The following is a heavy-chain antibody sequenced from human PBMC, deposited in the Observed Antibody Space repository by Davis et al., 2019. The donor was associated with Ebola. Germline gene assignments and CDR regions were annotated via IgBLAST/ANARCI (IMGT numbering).Heavy chain of an antibody. D-gene: IGHD4-23*01. CDR3: ARALSIGGNYWYFDL. CDR1: GGSISSGGYS. CDR2: IYHSGST. J-gene: IGHJ2*01. V-gene: IGHV4-30-2*01. Sequence: PSETLSLTCAVSGGSISSGGYSWSWIRQPPGKGLEWIGYIYHSGSTYYNPSLKSRVTISVDRSKNQFSLKLSSVTAADTAVYYCARALSIGGNYWYFDLWGRGTLVTVSS.